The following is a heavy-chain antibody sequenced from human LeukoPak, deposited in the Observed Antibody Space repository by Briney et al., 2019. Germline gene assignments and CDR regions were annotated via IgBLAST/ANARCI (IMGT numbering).Heavy chain of an antibody. CDR1: GGSFSGYY. CDR3: ARGRPDSRQQLPYYYYMDV. J-gene: IGHJ6*03. CDR2: INHSGGT. D-gene: IGHD6-13*01. Sequence: SETLSLTCAVYGGSFSGYYWSWIRQPPGKGLEWIGEINHSGGTNYNPSLKSRVTISVDTSKNQFSLKRSSVTAADTAVYYCARGRPDSRQQLPYYYYMDVWGKGTTVTVSS. V-gene: IGHV4-34*01.